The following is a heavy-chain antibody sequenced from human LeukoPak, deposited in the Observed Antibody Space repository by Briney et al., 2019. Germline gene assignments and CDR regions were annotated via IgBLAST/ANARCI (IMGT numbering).Heavy chain of an antibody. CDR2: ISSSSSYI. J-gene: IGHJ4*02. CDR3: ARVDIVLMVYAFDY. Sequence: GGSLRLSCAASGFTFSSYSLNWVRQAPGKGLEWVSSISSSSSYIYYADSVKGRFTISRDNAKNSLYLQMNSLRAEDTAVYYCARVDIVLMVYAFDYWGQGTLVTVSS. D-gene: IGHD2-8*01. V-gene: IGHV3-21*01. CDR1: GFTFSSYS.